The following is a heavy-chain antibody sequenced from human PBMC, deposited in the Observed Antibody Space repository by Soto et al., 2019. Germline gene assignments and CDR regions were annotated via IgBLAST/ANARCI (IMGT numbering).Heavy chain of an antibody. J-gene: IGHJ4*02. V-gene: IGHV3-23*01. CDR1: GFTSS. Sequence: GGFLRLSCAASGFTSSMTWVRQAPGKGLEWVSASDFSGRLTYYADSVKGRFTIFRDTSVNTLFLQMNSLRTEDTAVYYCANILVGQWLVPGGYWGPGTLVTVSS. CDR3: ANILVGQWLVPGGY. CDR2: SDFSGRLT. D-gene: IGHD6-19*01.